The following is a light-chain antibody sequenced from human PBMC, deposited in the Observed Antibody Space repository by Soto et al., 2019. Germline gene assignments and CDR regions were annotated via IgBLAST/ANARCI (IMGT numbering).Light chain of an antibody. CDR3: QSYNDWPFA. CDR1: ESLSYF. CDR2: GVS. V-gene: IGKV3-15*01. J-gene: IGKJ2*01. Sequence: EIVLTQSPATLSVSPGERVTLSCRASESLSYFLAWYQHKPGQSPRLLIYGVSTRVAGVPSRFSGGGSATDFNLTISSLQSEDFAVYYCQSYNDWPFAFGQRTKLEI.